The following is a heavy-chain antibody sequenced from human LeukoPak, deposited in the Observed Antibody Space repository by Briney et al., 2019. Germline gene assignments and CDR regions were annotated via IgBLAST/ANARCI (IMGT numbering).Heavy chain of an antibody. Sequence: GASVKVSCKASGGTFSSYAISWVRQAPGQGLEWMGGIIPIFGTANYAQKFQGRVTITADKSTSTAYMELSSLRSEDTAVYYCASSVPLTLQWNAFYIWGQGTMVTVTS. CDR3: ASSVPLTLQWNAFYI. D-gene: IGHD6-19*01. V-gene: IGHV1-69*06. J-gene: IGHJ3*02. CDR1: GGTFSSYA. CDR2: IIPIFGTA.